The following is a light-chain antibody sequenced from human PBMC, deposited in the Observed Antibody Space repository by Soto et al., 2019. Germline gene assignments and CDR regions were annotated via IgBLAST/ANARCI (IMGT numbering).Light chain of an antibody. V-gene: IGLV1-40*01. CDR1: SSNIGAIFD. J-gene: IGLJ1*01. CDR2: GNI. Sequence: QSVLTHPPSVSGAPGQTVTISCTGGSSNIGAIFDVHWYQQLPGAATKLLIYGNINRPSGVPDRFSGSKSGTSASLAITGLRAEDEADYYCQSYDSSLGGSVFGTGTKLTVL. CDR3: QSYDSSLGGSV.